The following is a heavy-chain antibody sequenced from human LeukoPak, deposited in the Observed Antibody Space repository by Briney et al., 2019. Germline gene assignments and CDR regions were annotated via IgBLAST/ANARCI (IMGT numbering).Heavy chain of an antibody. J-gene: IGHJ3*02. D-gene: IGHD2-2*03. CDR3: ARVDIRDIDAFDI. V-gene: IGHV4-34*01. Sequence: SETLSLTCAVYGGSFSGYYWSWIRQPPGKGLEWIGEINHSGSTNYNPSLKSRVTISVNTSKNQFSLKLSSVTAADTAVYYCARVDIRDIDAFDIWGQGTMVTVSS. CDR2: INHSGST. CDR1: GGSFSGYY.